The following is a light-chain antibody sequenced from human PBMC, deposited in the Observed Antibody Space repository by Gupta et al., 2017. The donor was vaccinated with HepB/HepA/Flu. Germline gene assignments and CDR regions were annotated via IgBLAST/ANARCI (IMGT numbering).Light chain of an antibody. V-gene: IGLV2-14*03. CDR2: EVS. CDR1: SSDIGAYDY. Sequence: QSALTQPASVSGSPGQSITIFCAGTSSDIGAYDYVSWHQQHPGKAPKCVIYEVSNRPSGVSNRFSGSKSGYTASLTISGLQAEDEADYYCSSYTRSSSVVFGGGTKVTVL. CDR3: SSYTRSSSVV. J-gene: IGLJ2*01.